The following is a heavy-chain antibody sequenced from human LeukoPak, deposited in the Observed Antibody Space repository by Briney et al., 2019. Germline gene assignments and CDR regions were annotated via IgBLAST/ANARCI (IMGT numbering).Heavy chain of an antibody. J-gene: IGHJ6*03. CDR3: ARGPNHYYYMDF. D-gene: IGHD2-8*01. CDR2: INPDGDVT. Sequence: ASVKVSCKASGYTFTGYYIHWVRQAPGQGLEWMGWINPDGDVTKSAQKFQGRVTMTTDKSINTVFMELSGLTSDDTALYYCARGPNHYYYMDFWGKGTTVSVSS. V-gene: IGHV1-2*02. CDR1: GYTFTGYY.